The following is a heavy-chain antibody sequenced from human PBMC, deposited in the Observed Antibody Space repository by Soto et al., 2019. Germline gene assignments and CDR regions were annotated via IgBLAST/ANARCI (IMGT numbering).Heavy chain of an antibody. D-gene: IGHD2-15*01. CDR3: ARGCSGGSCPGLDY. Sequence: SETLSLTCAVYGGSFSGYYWSWIRQPPGKGLEWIGDINHSRSTNYNPSLKSRVTISVDTSKNQFSLKLSSVTAAYTAVYYCARGCSGGSCPGLDYWGQGTLVTVSS. CDR1: GGSFSGYY. CDR2: INHSRST. J-gene: IGHJ4*02. V-gene: IGHV4-34*01.